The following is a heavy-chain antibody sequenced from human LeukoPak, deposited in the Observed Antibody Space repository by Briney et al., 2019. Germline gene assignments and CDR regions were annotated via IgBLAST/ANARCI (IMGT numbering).Heavy chain of an antibody. CDR2: ISSDGSST. CDR1: GFTFSSYE. Sequence: GGSLRLSCAASGFTFSSYEMNWVRQAPGKGLVWVSRISSDGSSTTYADSVKGRFTISRDNAKNTLYLQMDSLRAEDTAVYYCARDWFGTANYWGQGTLVTVSS. D-gene: IGHD3-10*01. V-gene: IGHV3-74*01. CDR3: ARDWFGTANY. J-gene: IGHJ4*02.